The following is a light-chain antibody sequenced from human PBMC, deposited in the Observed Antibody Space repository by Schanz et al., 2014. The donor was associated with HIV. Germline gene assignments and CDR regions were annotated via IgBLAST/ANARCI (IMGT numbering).Light chain of an antibody. Sequence: EIVMTQSPATLSVSPGERATLSCRASQSVSSNLAWYQQKPGQAPRLLIYGASTRATGIPARFSGSGSGTDFTLTITRLEPEDFAVYCCQQSGSSLRTFGQGTKVEIK. CDR3: QQSGSSLRT. V-gene: IGKV3-15*01. CDR2: GAS. J-gene: IGKJ1*01. CDR1: QSVSSN.